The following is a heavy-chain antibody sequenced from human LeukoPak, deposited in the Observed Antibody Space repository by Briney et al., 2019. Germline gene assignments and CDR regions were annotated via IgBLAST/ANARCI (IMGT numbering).Heavy chain of an antibody. D-gene: IGHD3-22*01. Sequence: PGGSLRLSCVASGFAVGRNYMSWVRQAPGVGLEWVSAIDGGGGRTWHADSVRGRFTISRDNSKNTLFMQMNSLRAEDTAVYYCAKDFYDSSGSRYDYWGQGTLVTVSS. CDR3: AKDFYDSSGSRYDY. J-gene: IGHJ4*02. V-gene: IGHV3-23*01. CDR1: GFAVGRNY. CDR2: IDGGGGRT.